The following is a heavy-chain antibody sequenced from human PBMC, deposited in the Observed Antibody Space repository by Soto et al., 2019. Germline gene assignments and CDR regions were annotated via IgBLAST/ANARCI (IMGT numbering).Heavy chain of an antibody. CDR3: ARHRGYYDILTGYYTELNFDY. Sequence: SETLSLTCTVSGGSISISSYYWGCIRQPPGKGLEWIGSIYYSGTTYYNPSLKSRVTISVDTSKNQFSLKLSSVTAADTAVYYCARHRGYYDILTGYYTELNFDYWGQGTLVTVS. CDR2: IYYSGTT. D-gene: IGHD3-9*01. J-gene: IGHJ4*02. V-gene: IGHV4-39*01. CDR1: GGSISISSYY.